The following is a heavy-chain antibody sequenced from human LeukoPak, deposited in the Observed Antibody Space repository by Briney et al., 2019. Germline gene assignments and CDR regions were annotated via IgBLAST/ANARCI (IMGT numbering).Heavy chain of an antibody. CDR2: IWYDGSNK. CDR3: ARVHYYDSSGYYA. J-gene: IGHJ5*02. Sequence: PGGSLRLSCAASGYTFSSYGMHWVRQAPGKGLEWVAVIWYDGSNKYYANSVKGRFTISRDNAKNSLYLQMNSLRAEDTAVYYCARVHYYDSSGYYAWGQGTLVTVSS. CDR1: GYTFSSYG. D-gene: IGHD3-22*01. V-gene: IGHV3-33*01.